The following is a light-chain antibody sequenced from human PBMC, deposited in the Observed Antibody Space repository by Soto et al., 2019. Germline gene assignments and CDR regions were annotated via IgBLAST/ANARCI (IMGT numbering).Light chain of an antibody. CDR1: SSDVGSYNL. V-gene: IGLV2-23*03. CDR3: CSYAGSSTFSYV. CDR2: EGS. Sequence: QSALTQPASVSGSPGQSITISCTGTSSDVGSYNLVSWYQQHPGKAPKLMIYEGSKRPPGVSNRFSGSKSGNTASLTISGLQAEDEADYYCCSYAGSSTFSYVFGTGTKVTVL. J-gene: IGLJ1*01.